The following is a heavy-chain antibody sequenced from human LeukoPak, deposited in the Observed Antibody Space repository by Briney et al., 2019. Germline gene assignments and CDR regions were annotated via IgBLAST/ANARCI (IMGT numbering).Heavy chain of an antibody. CDR1: GYTFSSYW. J-gene: IGHJ4*02. D-gene: IGHD2-2*01. CDR3: AIGGDSSTSCYRCFNY. Sequence: GESLQISCQGSGYTFSSYWIVWVRQMPGKGLEWMGIIDPSDLDTTYSPSFQGKVTISLDKSINTAFLQWSSLKASDTAVYYCAIGGDSSTSCYRCFNYWGQGTLVTVSS. V-gene: IGHV5-51*01. CDR2: IDPSDLDT.